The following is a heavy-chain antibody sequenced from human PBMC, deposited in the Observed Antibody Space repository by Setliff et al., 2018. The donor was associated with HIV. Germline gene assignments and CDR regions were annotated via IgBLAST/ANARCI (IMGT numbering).Heavy chain of an antibody. J-gene: IGHJ4*02. CDR1: GFTFRNYW. CDR2: IDGDGSGT. V-gene: IGHV3-74*01. D-gene: IGHD3-3*01. Sequence: GGFLRLSCAASGFTFRNYWMHWVRQAPGKGLVWVSRIDGDGSGTSYADSVQGRFTISRDNAKNSLSLQMNSLRAEDTAVYYCARDRGDSYYDFWSNYAHFDYWGQGTLVTVSS. CDR3: ARDRGDSYYDFWSNYAHFDY.